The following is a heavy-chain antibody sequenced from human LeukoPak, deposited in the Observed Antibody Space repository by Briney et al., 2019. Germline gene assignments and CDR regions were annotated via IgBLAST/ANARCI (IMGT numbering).Heavy chain of an antibody. J-gene: IGHJ6*02. Sequence: WASVKVSCKASGYTFTSYGTSWVRQAPGQGLEWMGWISAYDGNTNYAQKLQGRVTMTTDTSTSTAYMELRSLRSDDTAVYYCAREPDRHYYDSSGKSMDVWGQGTTVTVSS. CDR1: GYTFTSYG. CDR2: ISAYDGNT. V-gene: IGHV1-18*01. CDR3: AREPDRHYYDSSGKSMDV. D-gene: IGHD3-22*01.